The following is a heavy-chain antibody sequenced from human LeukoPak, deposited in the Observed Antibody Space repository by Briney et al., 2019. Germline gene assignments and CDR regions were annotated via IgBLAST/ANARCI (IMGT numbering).Heavy chain of an antibody. J-gene: IGHJ4*02. CDR3: AKDIAARRGPDY. CDR1: GFTFSSYA. CDR2: ISGNGGST. Sequence: PGGSLRLSCAASGFTFSSYAISWVRQAPGKGLEWVSGISGNGGSTYYADSMKGRFTISRDNSKNTLYLQMNSLRAEDTAVYYCAKDIAARRGPDYWGQGTLVTVSS. V-gene: IGHV3-23*01. D-gene: IGHD6-6*01.